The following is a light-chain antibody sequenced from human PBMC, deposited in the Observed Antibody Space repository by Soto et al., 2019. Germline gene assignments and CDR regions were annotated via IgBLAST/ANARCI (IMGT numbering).Light chain of an antibody. CDR2: NTN. J-gene: IGLJ3*02. CDR3: ALYMGGGIWV. V-gene: IGLV8-61*01. Sequence: QAVVTQEPSFSVSPGRTLTLTCGLSSGSVSTSSYPSWYQQTLGQPPRTLIYNTNTRSSGVPDRFSGSILGNKAALTITGAQADDESDYYCALYMGGGIWVFGGGTKLTVL. CDR1: SGSVSTSSY.